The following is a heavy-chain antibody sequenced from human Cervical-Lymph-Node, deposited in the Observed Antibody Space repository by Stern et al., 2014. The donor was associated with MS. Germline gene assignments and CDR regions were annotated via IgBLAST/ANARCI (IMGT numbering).Heavy chain of an antibody. Sequence: QVQLVQSGGGVVQPGRSLRLSCAASGFVFRRYALHWVRQAPGKGLELVALSSYDGRDKYYTDSVKGRFTVSRDNSNNTVDLEMNSMRLEDTAVYYCAKGGSGSYLDWGQGSLVTVSS. CDR1: GFVFRRYA. CDR2: SSYDGRDK. J-gene: IGHJ4*02. D-gene: IGHD1-26*01. CDR3: AKGGSGSYLD. V-gene: IGHV3-30*04.